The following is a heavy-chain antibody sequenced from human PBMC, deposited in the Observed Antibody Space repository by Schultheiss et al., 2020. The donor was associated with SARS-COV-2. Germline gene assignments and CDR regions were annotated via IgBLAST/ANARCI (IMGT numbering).Heavy chain of an antibody. D-gene: IGHD6-13*01. CDR2: ISAYNGNT. CDR1: GYTFTSYG. J-gene: IGHJ4*02. V-gene: IGHV1-18*01. CDR3: ARGSWPADYYFDY. Sequence: GGSLRLSCKASGYTFTSYGISWVRQAPGQGLEWMGWISAYNGNTNYAQKLQGRVTMTTDTSTSTAYMELRSLRSDDTAVYYCARGSWPADYYFDYWGQGTLVTVSS.